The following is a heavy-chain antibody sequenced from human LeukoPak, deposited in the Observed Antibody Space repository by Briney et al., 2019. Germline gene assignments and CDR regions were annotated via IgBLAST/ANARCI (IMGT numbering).Heavy chain of an antibody. V-gene: IGHV1-18*01. D-gene: IGHD5-18*01. CDR2: ISAYNGNT. Sequence: GASVTVSCKASGYTFTSYGISWVRQAPGQGLEWMGWISAYNGNTNYAQKLQGRVTMTTDTSTSTAYMELRSLRSDDTAVYYCARDTGFSYGGYYYYYYYMDVWGKGTTVTVSS. CDR1: GYTFTSYG. J-gene: IGHJ6*03. CDR3: ARDTGFSYGGYYYYYYYMDV.